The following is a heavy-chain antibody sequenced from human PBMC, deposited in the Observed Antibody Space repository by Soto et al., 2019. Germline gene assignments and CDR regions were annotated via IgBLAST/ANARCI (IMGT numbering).Heavy chain of an antibody. D-gene: IGHD5-12*01. CDR3: ARDRGYGTPFDY. CDR1: GFTFSSYW. V-gene: IGHV3-74*03. J-gene: IGHJ4*02. CDR2: INNDGSST. Sequence: GGSLRLSCAASGFTFSSYWIHWVRQAPGKGPVWVSRINNDGSSTMYADSVKGRFTISRDNAKNTLYQQMNSLRAEDTAVYYCARDRGYGTPFDYLGQGTLVTVSS.